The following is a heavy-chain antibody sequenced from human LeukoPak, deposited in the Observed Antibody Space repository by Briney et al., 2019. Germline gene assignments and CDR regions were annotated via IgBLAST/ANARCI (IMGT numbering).Heavy chain of an antibody. J-gene: IGHJ4*02. Sequence: KPSETLSLTCTVSGGPISSYYWSWIRQPPGKGLEWIGDIYYSGSTNYNPSLKSRVTISVDTSKNRFSLKLSSVTAADTAVYYCARVLGAVSYSGSYYNYFDYWGQGTLVTVSS. D-gene: IGHD1-26*01. CDR3: ARVLGAVSYSGSYYNYFDY. V-gene: IGHV4-59*01. CDR2: IYYSGST. CDR1: GGPISSYY.